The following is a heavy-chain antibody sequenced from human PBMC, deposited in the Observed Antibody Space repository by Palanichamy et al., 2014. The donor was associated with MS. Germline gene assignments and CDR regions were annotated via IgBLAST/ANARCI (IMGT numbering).Heavy chain of an antibody. CDR3: VREGTVYDY. Sequence: EVQLVESGGGPWSSRGGPVRLSCAASRFTFSTYSMMWVRQAPGKGLEWVSSISSGSDYKFYADSVKGRFTISRDNAKNSLYLQMNSLRVEDTAVYYCVREGTVYDYWGQGTLVTVSS. D-gene: IGHD5/OR15-5a*01. J-gene: IGHJ4*02. V-gene: IGHV3-21*01. CDR2: ISSGSDYK. CDR1: RFTFSTYS.